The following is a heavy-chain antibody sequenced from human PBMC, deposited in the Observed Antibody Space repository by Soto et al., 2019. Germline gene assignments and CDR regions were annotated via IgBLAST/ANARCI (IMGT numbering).Heavy chain of an antibody. CDR1: GGTFSSHS. CDR2: IIPIFGPA. J-gene: IGHJ6*02. CDR3: ATGSFTSTGGRIGYHYNAMDV. V-gene: IGHV1-69*13. D-gene: IGHD1-1*01. Sequence: SVKVSCKSSGGTFSSHSINWVRQAPGQGLEWMGGIIPIFGPANFAKKFQGRVTITADESTTTVHMELSTLTSEDTAVYYCATGSFTSTGGRIGYHYNAMDVWGQGTTVTVSS.